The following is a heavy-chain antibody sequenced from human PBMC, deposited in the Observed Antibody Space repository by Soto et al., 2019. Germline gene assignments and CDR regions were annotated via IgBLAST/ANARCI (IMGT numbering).Heavy chain of an antibody. D-gene: IGHD3-10*01. Sequence: QVQLVQSGAEVKKPGASVQVSCKASGYTFTRYSINWVRQAPGQGLEWVGWISNYNGDTKYAQKFQGRVTLTTDTSTTTTYMELRSLTSDDTAGDFWARGESPGSPTGWFDPWGQGTLVTVSS. CDR2: ISNYNGDT. CDR3: ARGESPGSPTGWFDP. CDR1: GYTFTRYS. V-gene: IGHV1-18*04. J-gene: IGHJ5*02.